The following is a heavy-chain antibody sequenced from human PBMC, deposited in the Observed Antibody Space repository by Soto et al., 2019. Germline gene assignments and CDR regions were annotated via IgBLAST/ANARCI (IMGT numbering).Heavy chain of an antibody. J-gene: IGHJ6*02. D-gene: IGHD4-4*01. V-gene: IGHV4-39*02. CDR3: ARDGDGRMTTNPYYYNGMDV. Sequence: SETLSLTCTVSGGSISSSSYYWGWIRQPPGKGLEWIGSIYYSGSTYYNPSLKSRVTISVDTSKNQFSLKLSSVTAADTAVYYCARDGDGRMTTNPYYYNGMDVWGPGTTVTVSS. CDR2: IYYSGST. CDR1: GGSISSSSYY.